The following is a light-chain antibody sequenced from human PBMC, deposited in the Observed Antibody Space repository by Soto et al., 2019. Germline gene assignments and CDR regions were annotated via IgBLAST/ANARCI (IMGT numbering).Light chain of an antibody. CDR2: KAS. CDR3: QQYNSYSPWT. Sequence: DIQMTQSPSTLSASVGDRVTITCRASQSIGSWLAWYQQKPGKAPKLLIYKASSLESGVPSRFSGSGSGTEFTLTISSLQPDDFATYYCQQYNSYSPWTFGQGTKVEIK. CDR1: QSIGSW. J-gene: IGKJ1*01. V-gene: IGKV1-5*03.